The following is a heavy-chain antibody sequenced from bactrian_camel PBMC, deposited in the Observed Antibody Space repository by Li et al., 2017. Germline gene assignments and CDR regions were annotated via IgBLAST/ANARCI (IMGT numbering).Heavy chain of an antibody. CDR1: RNAVTRRC. D-gene: IGHD2*01. CDR3: AAERRRWGGSGYCPRADFGY. J-gene: IGHJ6*01. V-gene: IGHV3S26*01. Sequence: HVQLVESGGGSVQAGGSLRLSCVASRNAVTRRCMGWFRQGPGKEREGVAAIDSDATTTTYADSVKGRFTISRDNARNSLYLQMNSLKPEDTAMYYCAAERRRWGGSGYCPRADFGYWGQGTQVTVS. CDR2: IDSDATTT.